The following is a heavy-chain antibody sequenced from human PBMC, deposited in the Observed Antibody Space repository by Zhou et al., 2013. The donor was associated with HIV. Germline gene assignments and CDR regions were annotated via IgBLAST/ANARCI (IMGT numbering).Heavy chain of an antibody. CDR3: ASDLLVEDAFDM. CDR2: IIPIFGTV. Sequence: QVQLVQSGAEVKKPGSSVKVSCKASGGTFSSYAISWVRQAPGQGLEWMGGIIPIFGTVNYAQKFQGRVSITTAYMELSSLRSEDTAVYYCASDLLVEDAFDMWGQGTMVTVSS. V-gene: IGHV1-69*05. J-gene: IGHJ3*02. CDR1: GGTFSSYA. D-gene: IGHD6-6*01.